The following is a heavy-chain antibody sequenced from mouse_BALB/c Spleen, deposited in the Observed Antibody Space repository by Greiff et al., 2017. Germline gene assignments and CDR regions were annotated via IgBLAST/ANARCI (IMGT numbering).Heavy chain of an antibody. V-gene: IGHV1-14*01. CDR2: INPYNDGT. J-gene: IGHJ1*01. CDR1: GYTFTSYV. Sequence: VQLQQSGPELVKPGASVKMSCKASGYTFTSYVMHWVKQKPGQGLEWIGYINPYNDGTKYNEKFKGKATLTSDKSSSTAYMELSSLTSEDSAVYYCARDYDGYYEGWYFDVWGAGTTVTGSS. CDR3: ARDYDGYYEGWYFDV. D-gene: IGHD2-3*01.